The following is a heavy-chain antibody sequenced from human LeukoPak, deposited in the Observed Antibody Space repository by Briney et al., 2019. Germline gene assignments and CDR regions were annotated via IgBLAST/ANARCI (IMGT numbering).Heavy chain of an antibody. CDR1: GFTFSSYG. Sequence: PGGSLRLSCAASGFTFSSYGMHWVRQAPGKGLEWVAFIRYDGSNKYYADSVKGRFTISRDNSKNTLYLQMNRLRAEDTVVYYCAKDKGGALLWFGELLYGGDYWGQGTLVTVSS. CDR2: IRYDGSNK. CDR3: AKDKGGALLWFGELLYGGDY. D-gene: IGHD3-10*01. J-gene: IGHJ4*02. V-gene: IGHV3-30*02.